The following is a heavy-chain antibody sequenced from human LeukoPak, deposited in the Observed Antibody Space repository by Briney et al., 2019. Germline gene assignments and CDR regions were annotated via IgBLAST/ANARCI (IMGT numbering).Heavy chain of an antibody. J-gene: IGHJ1*01. Sequence: SETRRFPCTVSGGPIRSSGYFWCWIRQPPGKGLEWIGSIYYSGSTYYNPSLKSRVTISVNTSKNQFSLKLSSVTAADTAVYDYVSIRDHWSQGTLVTVSS. CDR2: IYYSGST. CDR3: VSIRDH. V-gene: IGHV4-39*01. CDR1: GGPIRSSGYF.